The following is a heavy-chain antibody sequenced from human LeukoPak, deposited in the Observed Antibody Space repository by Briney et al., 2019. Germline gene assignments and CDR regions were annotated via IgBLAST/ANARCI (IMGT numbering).Heavy chain of an antibody. D-gene: IGHD2-15*01. Sequence: GGSLRLSCAASGFTFSSYGMHWVRQAPGKGLEWVAFIRYDGSNKYYADSVKGRFTISRDNAKNSLYLQMNSLRAEDTAVYYCGRQAAPDYWGQGTLVTVSS. J-gene: IGHJ4*02. CDR3: GRQAAPDY. CDR2: IRYDGSNK. V-gene: IGHV3-33*08. CDR1: GFTFSSYG.